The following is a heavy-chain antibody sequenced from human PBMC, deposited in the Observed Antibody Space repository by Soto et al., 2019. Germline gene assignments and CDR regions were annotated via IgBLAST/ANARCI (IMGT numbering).Heavy chain of an antibody. V-gene: IGHV3-53*01. CDR1: GFTVSSNY. D-gene: IGHD3-22*01. Sequence: GGSLRLSCAASGFTVSSNYMSWVRQAPGKGLEWVSVIYSGGSTYYADSVKGRFTISRDNSKNTLYLQMNSLRAEDTAVYYCASSPRSLSSSGYYLDYWGQGTLVTVSS. J-gene: IGHJ4*02. CDR2: IYSGGST. CDR3: ASSPRSLSSSGYYLDY.